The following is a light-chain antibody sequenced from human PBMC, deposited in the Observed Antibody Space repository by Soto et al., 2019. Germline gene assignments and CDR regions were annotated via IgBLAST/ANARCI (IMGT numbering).Light chain of an antibody. CDR3: QQRDSTPRT. CDR2: AAS. J-gene: IGKJ1*01. V-gene: IGKV1-39*01. Sequence: DIQMTQSPSSLSASVGDRVTITCRASQSISSYLNWYQQKPGKAPKLLIYAASSLQSGVPSRFSGSGSGTDFTLPISSRQPEDFATYYCQQRDSTPRTFGQGTKVEIK. CDR1: QSISSY.